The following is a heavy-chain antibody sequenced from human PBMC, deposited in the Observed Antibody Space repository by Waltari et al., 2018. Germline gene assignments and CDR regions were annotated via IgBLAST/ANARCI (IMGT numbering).Heavy chain of an antibody. CDR1: GGSSSSSSYY. CDR2: IYYSGIT. D-gene: IGHD4-17*01. Sequence: QLQLQESGPGLVKPSETLSLTCTVSGGSSSSSSYYWGWIRQPPGKGLEWIGSIYYSGITYYNPSLNSRVTISVDTSKNQFSLKLSSVTAADTAVYYCARDVHTRMTTVTHDAFDIWGQGTMVTVSS. CDR3: ARDVHTRMTTVTHDAFDI. J-gene: IGHJ3*02. V-gene: IGHV4-39*07.